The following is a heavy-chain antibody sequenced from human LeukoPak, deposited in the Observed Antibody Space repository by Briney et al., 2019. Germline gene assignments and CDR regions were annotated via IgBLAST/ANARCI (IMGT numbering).Heavy chain of an antibody. CDR3: ARESDSGYYFDY. CDR1: GGTFSSYA. V-gene: IGHV1-69*05. D-gene: IGHD3-22*01. CDR2: IIPIFGTA. Sequence: GSSVKVSCKASGGTFSSYAISWVRQAPGQGLEWMGGIIPIFGTANYAQKFQGRVTITTDESTSTACMELSSLRAEDTAVYYCARESDSGYYFDYWGQGTLVTVSS. J-gene: IGHJ4*02.